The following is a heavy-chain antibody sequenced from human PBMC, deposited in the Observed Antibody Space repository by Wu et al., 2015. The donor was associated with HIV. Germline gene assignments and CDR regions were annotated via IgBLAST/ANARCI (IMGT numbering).Heavy chain of an antibody. D-gene: IGHD3-10*01. CDR2: INAYDGNT. V-gene: IGHV1-18*01. Sequence: QVQLVQSGAEVKKPGASVKVSCKASGYTFINYGISWVRQAPGQGLDWMGWINAYDGNTNYAQKLQGRVTMTTDTSTGTAYMELRSLRSDDTALYYCARDYYGSGSYFDYWGQGTLVTVSS. J-gene: IGHJ4*02. CDR1: GYTFINYG. CDR3: ARDYYGSGSYFDY.